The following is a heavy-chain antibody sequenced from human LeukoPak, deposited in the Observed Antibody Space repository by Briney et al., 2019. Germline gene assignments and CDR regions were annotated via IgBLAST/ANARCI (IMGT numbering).Heavy chain of an antibody. J-gene: IGHJ4*02. CDR1: GFTFSTFN. Sequence: GGSLRLSCAASGFTFSTFNMNWVRQAPGKGLEWVALIWNAGTNTYYADSVKGRFTISRDNSKNTLYLQMNSLRAEDTAVYYCAGDTPPGGDYYFDYWGQGTLVIVSS. CDR3: AGDTPPGGDYYFDY. CDR2: IWNAGTNT. V-gene: IGHV3-33*08. D-gene: IGHD3-16*01.